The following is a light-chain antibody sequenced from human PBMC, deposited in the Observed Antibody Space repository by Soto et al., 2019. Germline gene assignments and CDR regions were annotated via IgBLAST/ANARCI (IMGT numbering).Light chain of an antibody. CDR1: QIVSSN. CDR3: QQDNNWPPR. J-gene: IGKJ4*01. V-gene: IGKV3-15*01. Sequence: EIVMTQSPAQLSVSPGEIATLSCRASQIVSSNLAWYQQKPGQAPKLLIYGASTLATGIPARFSGSGSGTDFTLTISSLQSEDFAVYYCQQDNNWPPRFGGGTKVEIK. CDR2: GAS.